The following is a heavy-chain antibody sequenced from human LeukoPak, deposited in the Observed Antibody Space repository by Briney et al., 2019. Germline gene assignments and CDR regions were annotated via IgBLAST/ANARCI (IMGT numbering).Heavy chain of an antibody. CDR2: ISVSGGRT. CDR3: AKYHRPGEEPPGYFDY. J-gene: IGHJ4*02. Sequence: GGSLRLSCAASGFTFSSYAMSWVRQAPGKGLEWVSSISVSGGRTNHADSVKGRLTISRDNSKNTLYVQLNSLRVEDTAVYYCAKYHRPGEEPPGYFDYWGQGTLVTVSS. CDR1: GFTFSSYA. D-gene: IGHD4-17*01. V-gene: IGHV3-23*01.